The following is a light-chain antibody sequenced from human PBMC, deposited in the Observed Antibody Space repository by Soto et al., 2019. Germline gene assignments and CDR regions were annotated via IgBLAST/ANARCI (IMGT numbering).Light chain of an antibody. CDR2: LGS. J-gene: IGKJ1*01. V-gene: IGKV2-28*01. Sequence: DIVMTQSPLSLPVIPGEPASISCRSSRSLLHSNEHNYLDWCLQKPGQSPHLLIYLGSNRASGVPDRFSGSGSGTDFTLKISRVEAEDVGVYYCMQPLQSWTFGQGTKVDI. CDR3: MQPLQSWT. CDR1: RSLLHSNEHNY.